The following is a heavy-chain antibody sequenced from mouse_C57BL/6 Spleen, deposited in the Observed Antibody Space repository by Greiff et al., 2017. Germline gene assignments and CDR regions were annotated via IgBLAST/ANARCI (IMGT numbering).Heavy chain of an antibody. D-gene: IGHD2-3*01. CDR2: ISDGGSYT. CDR1: GFTFSSYA. CDR3: ARGRIYDGYSYFDY. Sequence: EVQRVESGGGLVKPGGSLKLSCAASGFTFSSYAMSWVRQTPEKRLEWVATISDGGSYTYYPDNVKGRFTISRDNAKNNLYLQMSHLKSEDTAMYYCARGRIYDGYSYFDYWGQGTTLTVSS. J-gene: IGHJ2*01. V-gene: IGHV5-4*01.